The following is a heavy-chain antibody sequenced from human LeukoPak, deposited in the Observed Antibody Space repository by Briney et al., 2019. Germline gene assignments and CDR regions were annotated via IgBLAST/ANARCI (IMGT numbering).Heavy chain of an antibody. CDR2: ISYDGSNK. D-gene: IGHD3-10*01. V-gene: IGHV3-30-3*01. CDR1: GFTFSSYA. Sequence: GRSLRLSCAASGFTFSSYAMHWVRQAPGKGLEWVAVISYDGSNKYYADSVKGRFTISRDNSKNTLYLQMNSLRAEDTAVYYCARVLRPNYGSGNVFGAFDIWGQGTMVTVSS. J-gene: IGHJ3*02. CDR3: ARVLRPNYGSGNVFGAFDI.